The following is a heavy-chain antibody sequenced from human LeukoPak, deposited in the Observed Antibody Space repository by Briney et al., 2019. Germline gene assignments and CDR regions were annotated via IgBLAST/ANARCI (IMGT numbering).Heavy chain of an antibody. Sequence: GSLRLSCAASGFTFSSYAMSWVRQAPGKGLEWVSAISGSGGSTYYADSVKGRFTISRDNSKNTLYLQMNSLRAEDTAVYYCAKDEGPYSSWDVCMDVWGQGTTVTVSS. CDR3: AKDEGPYSSWDVCMDV. CDR2: ISGSGGST. V-gene: IGHV3-23*01. D-gene: IGHD6-6*01. J-gene: IGHJ6*02. CDR1: GFTFSSYA.